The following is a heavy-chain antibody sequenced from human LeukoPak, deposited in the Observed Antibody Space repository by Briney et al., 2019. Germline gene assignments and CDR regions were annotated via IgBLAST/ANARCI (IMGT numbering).Heavy chain of an antibody. V-gene: IGHV3-30*02. D-gene: IGHD3-9*01. CDR2: YDGSNE. CDR3: AKSSDLLTGYYSYFEY. CDR1: GFTFSSYG. J-gene: IGHJ4*01. Sequence: GGSLRLSCAASGFTFSSYGIHWVRQAPGRGWSGWHLYDGSNEYYADSVKGRFTISRDNSKNTLYTQMNSLRAEDTAVYYCAKSSDLLTGYYSYFEYWGHGTLVTVAS.